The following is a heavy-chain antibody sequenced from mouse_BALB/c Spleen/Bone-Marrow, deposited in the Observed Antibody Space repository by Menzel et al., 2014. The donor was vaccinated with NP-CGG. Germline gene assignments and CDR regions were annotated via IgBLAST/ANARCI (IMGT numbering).Heavy chain of an antibody. D-gene: IGHD2-1*01. J-gene: IGHJ1*01. CDR2: IRSKSNNYAT. CDR1: GFTFNTYA. CDR3: VRRNPYLYFDV. Sequence: DVMLVESGGGLVQPKGSLKLSCAASGFTFNTYAMNWVRQAPGKGLEWVARIRSKSNNYATYYADSVKDRFTISRDGSQSMLYLQMNNLKTEDTAVYYCVRRNPYLYFDVWGAGTTGTVSS. V-gene: IGHV10-1*02.